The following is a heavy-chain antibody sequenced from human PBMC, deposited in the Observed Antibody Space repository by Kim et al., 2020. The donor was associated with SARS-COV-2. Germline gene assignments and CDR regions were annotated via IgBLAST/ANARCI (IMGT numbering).Heavy chain of an antibody. CDR2: ISARDGNT. Sequence: ASVKVSCKACGYMFTSYGFSWVRQAPGQGLEWLGWISARDGNTKYGQKVQGRVIMTTDTSTNTAYMELWSLRSDDTAMNYCARGAYGDVSFDYWGQGTLVTVSS. CDR1: GYMFTSYG. V-gene: IGHV1-18*04. CDR3: ARGAYGDVSFDY. D-gene: IGHD4-17*01. J-gene: IGHJ4*02.